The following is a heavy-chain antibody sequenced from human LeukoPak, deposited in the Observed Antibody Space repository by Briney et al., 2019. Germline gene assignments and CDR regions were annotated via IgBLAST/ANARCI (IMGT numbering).Heavy chain of an antibody. CDR2: ISYDGSNK. D-gene: IGHD6-6*01. V-gene: IGHV3-30*04. Sequence: GRSLRLSCAASGFTFSSYAMHWVRQAPGKGLEWVAVISYDGSNKYYADSVKGRFTISRDNSKNTLYLQTNSLRAEDTAVYYCARDRGRTYSSSEVSDYWGQGTLVTVSS. CDR3: ARDRGRTYSSSEVSDY. CDR1: GFTFSSYA. J-gene: IGHJ4*02.